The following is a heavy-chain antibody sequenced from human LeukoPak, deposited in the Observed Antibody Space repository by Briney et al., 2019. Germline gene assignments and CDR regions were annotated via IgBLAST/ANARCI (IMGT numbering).Heavy chain of an antibody. CDR1: GFTFSTYA. Sequence: GGSLRLSCAASGFTFSTYAINWVRQAPGKGLEWVSSINSAGTSKKYADSLKGRFTISRDNAKNSLFLQLSSLRDEDTAVYYCARGRNAGGPYYCDYWGQGTLVNVSS. CDR3: ARGRNAGGPYYCDY. CDR2: INSAGTSK. J-gene: IGHJ4*02. V-gene: IGHV3-21*01. D-gene: IGHD4-23*01.